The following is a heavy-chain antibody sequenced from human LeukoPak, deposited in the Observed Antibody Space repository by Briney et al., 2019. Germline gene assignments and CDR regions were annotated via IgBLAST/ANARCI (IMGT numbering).Heavy chain of an antibody. Sequence: SQTLSLTCTVSGGSISSGGYYWRWIRQHPGKGLEWIGYIYYSGSTYYNPSLKSRVTISVDTSKDQLSLKLSSVTAADTAVYYCARVLITAAGSPSNFDYWGQGTLVTVSS. D-gene: IGHD6-13*01. CDR3: ARVLITAAGSPSNFDY. CDR2: IYYSGST. V-gene: IGHV4-31*03. CDR1: GGSISSGGYY. J-gene: IGHJ4*02.